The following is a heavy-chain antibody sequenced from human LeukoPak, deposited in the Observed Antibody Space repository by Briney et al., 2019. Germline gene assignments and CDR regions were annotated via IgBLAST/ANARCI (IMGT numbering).Heavy chain of an antibody. Sequence: ASVKVSCKASGYAFTSFGINWVRQAPGQGLEWMGWINPNSGGTNYAQKFQGRVTMTRDTSISTAYMELSRPRSDDTAVYYCAKDQEPYSSGWYAPDYWGQGTLVTVSS. J-gene: IGHJ4*02. V-gene: IGHV1-2*02. CDR1: GYAFTSFG. CDR2: INPNSGGT. D-gene: IGHD6-19*01. CDR3: AKDQEPYSSGWYAPDY.